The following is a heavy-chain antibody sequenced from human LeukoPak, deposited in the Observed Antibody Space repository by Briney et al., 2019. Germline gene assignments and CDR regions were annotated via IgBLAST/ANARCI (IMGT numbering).Heavy chain of an antibody. V-gene: IGHV3-30-3*02. CDR1: GFTFSSYA. J-gene: IGHJ3*02. CDR3: AKLSGYCSGGSCYSINHAFDI. D-gene: IGHD2-15*01. CDR2: ISYDGSNK. Sequence: GGSLRLSCAASGFTFSSYAMHWVRQAPGKGLGWVAVISYDGSNKYYADSVKGRFTISRDNSKNTLYLQMNSLRAEDTAVYYCAKLSGYCSGGSCYSINHAFDIWGQGTMVTVSS.